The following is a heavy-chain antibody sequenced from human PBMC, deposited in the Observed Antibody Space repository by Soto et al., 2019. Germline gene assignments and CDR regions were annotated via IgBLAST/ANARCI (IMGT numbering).Heavy chain of an antibody. D-gene: IGHD6-19*01. CDR1: GGSFSGYY. V-gene: IGHV4-34*01. Sequence: SETLSLTCAVYGGSFSGYYWSWIRQPPGKGLEWIGEINHSGSTNYNPSLKSRVTISVDTSKNQFSLKLSSVTAADTAVYYCARRTAKQWLAFLSPLDYWGQGTLVTVSS. J-gene: IGHJ4*02. CDR3: ARRTAKQWLAFLSPLDY. CDR2: INHSGST.